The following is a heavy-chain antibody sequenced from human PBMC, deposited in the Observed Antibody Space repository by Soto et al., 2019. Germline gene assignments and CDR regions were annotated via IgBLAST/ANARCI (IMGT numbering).Heavy chain of an antibody. J-gene: IGHJ5*02. Sequence: GGSLILSCAASGFTFSSYAMSWVRQAPGKGLEWISGISGSGDSTYYADSVKGRFTISRDNSKNTLYLQMNSLRAEDTAVYYCATGYSYATFDPWGQGTLVTVSS. CDR2: ISGSGDST. CDR3: ATGYSYATFDP. CDR1: GFTFSSYA. D-gene: IGHD5-18*01. V-gene: IGHV3-23*01.